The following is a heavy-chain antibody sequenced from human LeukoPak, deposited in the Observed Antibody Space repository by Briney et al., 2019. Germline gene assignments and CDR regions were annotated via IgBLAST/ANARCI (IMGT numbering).Heavy chain of an antibody. D-gene: IGHD3-3*01. CDR1: GVSISSGGYY. CDR2: IYHSGST. V-gene: IGHV4-30-2*01. Sequence: NTSETLSLTCTVSGVSISSGGYYWSWIRQPPGKGLEWIGYIYHSGSTYYNPSLKSRVTISVDRSKNQFSLKLSSVTAADTAVYCCARDTPVLRFPGGTGAIWGQGTMVTVSS. CDR3: ARDTPVLRFPGGTGAI. J-gene: IGHJ3*02.